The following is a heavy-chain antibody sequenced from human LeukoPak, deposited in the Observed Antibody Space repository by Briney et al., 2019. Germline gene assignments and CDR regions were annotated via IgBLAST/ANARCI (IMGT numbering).Heavy chain of an antibody. J-gene: IGHJ4*02. CDR2: IYYTGST. CDR1: GGSISSYY. D-gene: IGHD6-13*01. CDR3: ARQTTKAAGYNFDY. Sequence: SETLSLTCTVSGGSISSYYWSWIRQPPGKGLEWIGYIYYTGSTNYNPSLKSRITISVDTSKNQFSLKLSSVTAADTAVYYCARQTTKAAGYNFDYWGQGTLVTVSS. V-gene: IGHV4-59*08.